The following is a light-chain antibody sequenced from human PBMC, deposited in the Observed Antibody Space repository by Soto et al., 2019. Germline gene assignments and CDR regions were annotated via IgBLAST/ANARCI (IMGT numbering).Light chain of an antibody. CDR1: QVISTS. CDR2: AAS. CDR3: QQLFDSPIT. J-gene: IGKJ5*01. V-gene: IGKV1-9*01. Sequence: DIQLTQSPSFLSPSIGERVSITCRASQVISTSLAWYQVKPGKAPKLLIYAASTLESGVPSRFSATVSGTEFSLTITSLQPEDFATYYCQQLFDSPITFGQGTRLAMK.